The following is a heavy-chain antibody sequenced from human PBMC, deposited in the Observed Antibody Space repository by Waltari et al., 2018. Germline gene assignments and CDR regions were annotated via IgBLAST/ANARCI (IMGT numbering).Heavy chain of an antibody. J-gene: IGHJ4*02. V-gene: IGHV3-9*01. D-gene: IGHD6-13*01. CDR3: AEGDDDGIAADFDY. CDR2: FIWIRGGT. Sequence: EVQLVESGEGLVRPGRSWRLSWAAYGCTFGDYAMHWVRQAPGKGLGWCCGFIWIRGGTGTRSAVNGLFAISIENAKNSLYLQRNSLRADDTALTSVAEGDDDGIAADFDYWGQGTLVTVSS. CDR1: GCTFGDYA.